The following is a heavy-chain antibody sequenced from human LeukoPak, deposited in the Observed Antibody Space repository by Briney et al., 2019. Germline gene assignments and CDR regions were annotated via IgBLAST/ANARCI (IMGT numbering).Heavy chain of an antibody. CDR1: GFTFSKYW. J-gene: IGHJ4*02. CDR3: ATKQWLAPPPDS. Sequence: GGSLRLSRAASGFTFSKYWMLWVRQAPGKGLESVSRINTDGTVTTYADSVKDRFTVSRDNADNTMFLQMNSVRDEDTAVYYCATKQWLAPPPDSWGQGTPVTVSS. CDR2: INTDGTVT. D-gene: IGHD6-19*01. V-gene: IGHV3-74*01.